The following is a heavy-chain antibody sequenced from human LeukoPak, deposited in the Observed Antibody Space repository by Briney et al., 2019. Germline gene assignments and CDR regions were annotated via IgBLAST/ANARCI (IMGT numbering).Heavy chain of an antibody. CDR2: INPNSGGT. J-gene: IGHJ6*02. CDR3: ARVEYSYGYYYYYYGMDV. D-gene: IGHD5-18*01. V-gene: IGHV1-2*02. CDR1: GYTFTGYY. Sequence: ASVKVSCKASGYTFTGYYIHWVRQAPGQGLEWMGWINPNSGGTNYAQKFQGRVTMTRDTSISTAYMELSRLRSDDTAVYYCARVEYSYGYYYYYYGMDVWGQGTTVTVSS.